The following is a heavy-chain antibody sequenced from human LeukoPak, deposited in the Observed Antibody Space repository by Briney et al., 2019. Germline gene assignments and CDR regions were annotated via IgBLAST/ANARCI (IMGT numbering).Heavy chain of an antibody. V-gene: IGHV3-74*01. CDR2: IKSDGST. D-gene: IGHD3-22*01. CDR1: GFTFSTYW. Sequence: PGGSLRLSCAASGFTFSTYWMHWVRQAPGKGLVWVSRIKSDGSTNYSVSVKGRFTISRDNAKNTVSLQMNSLRPEDTGVYYCARAPSEIGGYYPEYFRHWGQGTLVTVSS. J-gene: IGHJ1*01. CDR3: ARAPSEIGGYYPEYFRH.